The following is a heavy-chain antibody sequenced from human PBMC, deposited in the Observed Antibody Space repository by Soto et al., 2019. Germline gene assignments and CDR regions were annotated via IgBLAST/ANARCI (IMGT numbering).Heavy chain of an antibody. CDR1: GGTFSSYA. CDR2: IIPIFGTA. J-gene: IGHJ4*02. V-gene: IGHV1-69*01. Sequence: QVQLVQSGAEVKKPGSSAKVSCKASGGTFSSYAISWVRQAPGHGLEWMGGIIPIFGTANYAQKFQGRVTITADESTSTAYMELSSLRSEDTAVYYCARTHYYDSSGYYYIPFDYWGQGTLVTVSS. D-gene: IGHD3-22*01. CDR3: ARTHYYDSSGYYYIPFDY.